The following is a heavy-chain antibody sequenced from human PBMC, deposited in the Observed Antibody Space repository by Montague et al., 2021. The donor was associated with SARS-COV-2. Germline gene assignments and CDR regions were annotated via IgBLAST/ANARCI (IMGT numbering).Heavy chain of an antibody. Sequence: SETLSLTCTVSGGSISSYYWSWIRQPPGKGLEWIGYIYHSGITNYNPSLKSRVTISVDMSKNQFSLQLNSVTAADSADYYCARTEYNCNDWFDPWGQGTLVTVSS. D-gene: IGHD1-20*01. CDR3: ARTEYNCNDWFDP. J-gene: IGHJ5*02. CDR1: GGSISSYY. CDR2: IYHSGIT. V-gene: IGHV4-59*13.